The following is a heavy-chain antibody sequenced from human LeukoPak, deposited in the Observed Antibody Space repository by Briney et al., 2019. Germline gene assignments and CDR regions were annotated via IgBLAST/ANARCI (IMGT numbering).Heavy chain of an antibody. J-gene: IGHJ4*02. CDR1: GFTFSSYA. CDR3: ARVRRWLQNPWVIYYFDY. Sequence: GGSLRLSCAASGFTFSSYAMHWVRQAPGKGLEWVAVISYDGSNKYYADSVKGRFTISRDNSKNTLYLQMNSLRAEDTAVYYCARVRRWLQNPWVIYYFDYWGQGTLVTVSS. CDR2: ISYDGSNK. V-gene: IGHV3-30-3*01. D-gene: IGHD5-24*01.